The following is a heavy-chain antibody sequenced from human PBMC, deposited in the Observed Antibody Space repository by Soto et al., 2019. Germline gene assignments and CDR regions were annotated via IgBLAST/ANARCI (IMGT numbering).Heavy chain of an antibody. D-gene: IGHD2-21*02. CDR2: IYYSGST. V-gene: IGHV4-31*03. CDR3: ARGETEDYYYGMDV. CDR1: GGSISSGGYY. Sequence: SETLSLTCTVSGGSISSGGYYWSWIRQHPGKGLEWIGYIYYSGSTYYNPSLKSRVTISVDTSKNQFSLKLSSVTAADTAVYYCARGETEDYYYGMDVWGQGTTVTVSS. J-gene: IGHJ6*02.